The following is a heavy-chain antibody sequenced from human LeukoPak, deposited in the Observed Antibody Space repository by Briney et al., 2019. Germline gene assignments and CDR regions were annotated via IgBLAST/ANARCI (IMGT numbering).Heavy chain of an antibody. CDR1: GYTFTSYD. V-gene: IGHV1-8*01. D-gene: IGHD6-19*01. CDR2: MNTNSGNT. J-gene: IGHJ6*02. CDR3: ARVYSSGWYYYYGMDV. Sequence: ASVKVSFKASGYTFTSYDINWVRQATGQGLEWMGWMNTNSGNTGYEQKFQGRVTMTSNTSISTAYMGLSSLRSEDTAVYYCARVYSSGWYYYYGMDVWGQGTTVTVSS.